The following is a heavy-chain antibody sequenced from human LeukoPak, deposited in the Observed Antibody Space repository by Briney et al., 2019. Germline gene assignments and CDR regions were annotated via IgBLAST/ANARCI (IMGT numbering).Heavy chain of an antibody. J-gene: IGHJ4*02. CDR2: IRGSGDIT. CDR1: GFTFTYAW. CDR3: ARVLRDTVAVVGAIAY. D-gene: IGHD2-15*01. V-gene: IGHV3-23*01. Sequence: PGGSLRLSCAASGFTFTYAWMSWVRQAPGKGLEWVSTIRGSGDITYYADSEKGRFTISRDNSKNTLHLQLNSLRAEDTAIYYCARVLRDTVAVVGAIAYWGQGTLVTVSS.